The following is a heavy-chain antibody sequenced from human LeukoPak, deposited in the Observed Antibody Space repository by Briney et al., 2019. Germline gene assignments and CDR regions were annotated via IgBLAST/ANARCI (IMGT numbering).Heavy chain of an antibody. CDR3: AREGGYDILTGYYRKFDY. V-gene: IGHV1-18*01. Sequence: ASVKVSCKASGYTFTSYGISWVRQAPGQGLEWMGWISAYNGNTNYAQKLQGRVTMTTDTSTSTAYMELRSLRSEDTAVYYCAREGGYDILTGYYRKFDYWAREPWSPSPQ. J-gene: IGHJ4*02. D-gene: IGHD3-9*01. CDR1: GYTFTSYG. CDR2: ISAYNGNT.